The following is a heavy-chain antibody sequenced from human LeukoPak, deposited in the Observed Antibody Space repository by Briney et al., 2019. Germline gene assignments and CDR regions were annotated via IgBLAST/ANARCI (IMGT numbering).Heavy chain of an antibody. V-gene: IGHV5-51*01. D-gene: IGHD6-19*01. CDR3: ARNHPYSSGWSHPGDY. J-gene: IGHJ4*02. CDR2: IYPGDSDT. Sequence: GESLISCKGSGYSFTSYWIGWVRQMPGKGLEWMGIIYPGDSDTRYSPPFQGQVTISADKSISTAYLQWSSLKASDTAMYYCARNHPYSSGWSHPGDYWGQGTLVTVSS. CDR1: GYSFTSYW.